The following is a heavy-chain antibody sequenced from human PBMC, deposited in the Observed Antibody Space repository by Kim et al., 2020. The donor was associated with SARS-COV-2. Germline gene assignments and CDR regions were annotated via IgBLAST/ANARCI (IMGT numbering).Heavy chain of an antibody. CDR3: ARDALKYGSGSYYNTSSRYYYYGMDV. CDR1: GGSISSYY. Sequence: SETLSLTCTVSGGSISSYYWSWIRQPAGKGLEWIGRIYTSGSTNYNPSLKSRVTMSVDTSKNQFSLKLSSVTAADTAVYYCARDALKYGSGSYYNTSSRYYYYGMDVWGQGTTVTVSS. V-gene: IGHV4-4*07. J-gene: IGHJ6*02. CDR2: IYTSGST. D-gene: IGHD3-10*01.